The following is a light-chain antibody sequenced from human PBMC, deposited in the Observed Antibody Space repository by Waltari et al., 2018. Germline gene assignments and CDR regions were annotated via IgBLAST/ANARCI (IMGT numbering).Light chain of an antibody. CDR3: CSDAGSGTYV. J-gene: IGLJ1*01. CDR1: SSDIGKSNS. V-gene: IGLV2-23*02. CDR2: EVT. Sequence: QSALTQPASVSGSPGQSITISCTGTSSDIGKSNSVSWYQHLPGKVPKVVISEVTKRPSGVSNRFSGSKSGNTASLTISGLQADDEAEYYCCSDAGSGTYVFGTGTKLTV.